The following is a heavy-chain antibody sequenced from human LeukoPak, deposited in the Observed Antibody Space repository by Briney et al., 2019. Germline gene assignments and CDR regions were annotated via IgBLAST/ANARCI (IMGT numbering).Heavy chain of an antibody. J-gene: IGHJ6*04. CDR2: ISSSGSTI. Sequence: GGSLRRSCAASGFTFSSYEMNWVRQAPGKGLEWVSYISSSGSTIYYADSVKGRFTISRDNAKNPLYLQMNSLRAEDTAVYYCARAPQGALYGMDVWGKGTTVTVSS. CDR1: GFTFSSYE. CDR3: ARAPQGALYGMDV. V-gene: IGHV3-48*03. D-gene: IGHD3-16*01.